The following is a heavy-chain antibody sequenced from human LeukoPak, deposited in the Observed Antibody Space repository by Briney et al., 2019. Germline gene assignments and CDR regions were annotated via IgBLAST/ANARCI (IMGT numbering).Heavy chain of an antibody. V-gene: IGHV1-69*06. J-gene: IGHJ3*02. CDR3: ARDLPQWLATNAFDI. D-gene: IGHD6-19*01. Sequence: SVKVSCKASGGTFSSYAISWVRQAPGQGLEWMGGIIPIFGTANYAQKFQGRVTITADKSTSTAYMELSSLRSEDTAVYYCARDLPQWLATNAFDIWGQGTMVTVSS. CDR2: IIPIFGTA. CDR1: GGTFSSYA.